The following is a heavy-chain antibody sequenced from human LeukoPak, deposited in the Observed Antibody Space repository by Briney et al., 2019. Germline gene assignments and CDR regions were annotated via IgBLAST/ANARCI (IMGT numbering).Heavy chain of an antibody. CDR1: GDSISTMSYY. D-gene: IGHD3-10*01. V-gene: IGHV4-39*07. J-gene: IGHJ6*02. CDR3: ASIGSGMYDMDV. CDR2: IYHSGST. Sequence: SETLSLTCSVSGDSISTMSYYWGWVRQPPGKGLEWIGSIYHSGSTYYNPSLKSRVTISVDTSKNQFSLKLSSVTAADTAVYYCASIGSGMYDMDVWGQGTTVTVSS.